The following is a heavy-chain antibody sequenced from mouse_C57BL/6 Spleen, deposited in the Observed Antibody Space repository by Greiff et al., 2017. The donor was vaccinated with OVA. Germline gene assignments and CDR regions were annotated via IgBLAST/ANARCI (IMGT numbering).Heavy chain of an antibody. CDR3: ARYHGRYFDY. J-gene: IGHJ2*01. V-gene: IGHV1-52*01. Sequence: QVQLKQPGAELVRPGSSVKLSCKASGYTFTSYWMHWVKQRPIQGLEWIGNIDPSDSETHYNQKFKDKATLTVDKSSSTAYMQLSSLTSEDSAVYYCARYHGRYFDYWGQGTTLTVSS. D-gene: IGHD1-1*01. CDR2: IDPSDSET. CDR1: GYTFTSYW.